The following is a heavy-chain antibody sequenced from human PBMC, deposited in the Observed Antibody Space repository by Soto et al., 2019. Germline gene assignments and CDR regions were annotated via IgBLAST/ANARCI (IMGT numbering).Heavy chain of an antibody. V-gene: IGHV4-59*12. D-gene: IGHD1-1*01. Sequence: SETLSLTCTVSGGSISSYYWSWIRQPPGKGLEWIGYIYYSGSTNYNPSLKSRVTISVDTSKNQFSLKLRSVTAADTAVYYCVRDGTKTLRDWFDPWGQGISVTVS. CDR2: IYYSGST. CDR3: VRDGTKTLRDWFDP. CDR1: GGSISSYY. J-gene: IGHJ5*02.